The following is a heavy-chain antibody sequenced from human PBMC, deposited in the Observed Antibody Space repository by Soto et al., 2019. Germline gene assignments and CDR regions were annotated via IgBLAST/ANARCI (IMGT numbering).Heavy chain of an antibody. V-gene: IGHV1-24*01. J-gene: IGHJ5*02. D-gene: IGHD2-2*01. CDR3: ATDRHCSSTSCYRDWFDP. CDR2: FDPEDGET. CDR1: GYTLTELS. Sequence: ASVKVSCKVSGYTLTELSMHWVRQAPGKGLEWMGGFDPEDGETIYAQKFQGRVTMTEDTSTDTAYMELSSLRSEDTAVYYCATDRHCSSTSCYRDWFDPWGQGTLVTVSS.